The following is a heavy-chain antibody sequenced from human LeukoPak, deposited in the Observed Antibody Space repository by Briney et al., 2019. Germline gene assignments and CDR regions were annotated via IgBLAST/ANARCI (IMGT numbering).Heavy chain of an antibody. CDR3: ASRSLFYDSSGYYW. CDR1: GGSFIGYD. CDR2: INHSGGT. D-gene: IGHD3-22*01. J-gene: IGHJ4*02. Sequence: SETLSLTCAVYGGSFIGYDWTWIRQPPGKGLEWIGEINHSGGTNYNPSLKSRVTISVDTSKNQLSLKLSSVAAADTAVYYCASRSLFYDSSGYYWWGQGTLVTVSS. V-gene: IGHV4-34*01.